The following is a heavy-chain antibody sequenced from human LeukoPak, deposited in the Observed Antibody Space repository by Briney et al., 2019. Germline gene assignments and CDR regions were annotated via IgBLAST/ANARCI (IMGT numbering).Heavy chain of an antibody. Sequence: GESLKISCKGSGYSFTSYWIGWVRQMPGKGLEWMGIIYPGGSDTRYSPSFQGQVTISADKSINTAYLQWSSLKASDTAMYYCARHHDYGDLLIDAFDIWGQGTMVTVSS. CDR3: ARHHDYGDLLIDAFDI. J-gene: IGHJ3*02. CDR2: IYPGGSDT. D-gene: IGHD4-17*01. V-gene: IGHV5-51*01. CDR1: GYSFTSYW.